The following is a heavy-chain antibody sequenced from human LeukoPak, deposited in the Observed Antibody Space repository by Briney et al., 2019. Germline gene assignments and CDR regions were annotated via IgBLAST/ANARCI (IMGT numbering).Heavy chain of an antibody. CDR1: GYRCSTYW. J-gene: IGHJ4*02. CDR2: IYPGDSDI. V-gene: IGHV5-51*01. D-gene: IGHD6-13*01. Sequence: GESLLISCNGSGYRCSTYWIGWLRQMPGKGVGWMGIIYPGDSDIRYGPSFQGQFTISADKSISTAYLQWSRLKASDTAIYYCAGAAAGTAIDSWGQGTLVTVSS. CDR3: AGAAAGTAIDS.